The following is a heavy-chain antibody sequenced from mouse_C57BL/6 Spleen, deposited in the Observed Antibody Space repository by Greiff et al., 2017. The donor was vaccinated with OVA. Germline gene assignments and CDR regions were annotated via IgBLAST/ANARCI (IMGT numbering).Heavy chain of an antibody. D-gene: IGHD3-2*02. CDR2: IWSGGGT. CDR3: ARNSAHVPFAY. J-gene: IGHJ3*01. V-gene: IGHV2-2*01. CDR1: GFSLTSSG. Sequence: QVHVKQSGPGLVQPSQSLSITCTVSGFSLTSSGVHWVRQSPGKGLEWLGVIWSGGGTDYNAAFISRLSISKDNSKSQVFFKINSLQADDTAIYYCARNSAHVPFAYWGQGTLVTVSA.